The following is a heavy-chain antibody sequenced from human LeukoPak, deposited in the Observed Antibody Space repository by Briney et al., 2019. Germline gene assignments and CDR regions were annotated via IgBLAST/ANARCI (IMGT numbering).Heavy chain of an antibody. CDR2: ISAYNGNT. J-gene: IGHJ4*02. CDR3: ARGSDRAVRDY. V-gene: IGHV1-18*04. Sequence: ASVKVSCKASGYTFTGYYMHWVRQAPGQGLEWMGWISAYNGNTNYAQKLQGRVTMTADTSTSTAYMELRSLRSDDTAVYYCARGSDRAVRDYWGQGTLVTVSS. D-gene: IGHD2-15*01. CDR1: GYTFTGYY.